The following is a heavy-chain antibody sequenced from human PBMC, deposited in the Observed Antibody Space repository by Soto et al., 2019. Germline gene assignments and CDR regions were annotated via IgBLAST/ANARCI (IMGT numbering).Heavy chain of an antibody. CDR3: ARGGYYGSGGSSSIDH. CDR1: GGSISSYY. V-gene: IGHV4-59*08. CDR2: IYYSGST. Sequence: SETLSLTCTVSGGSISSYYWSWIRQPPGEGLEWIGYIYYSGSTNYNPSLKSRVTISVDTSKNQFSLKLSSVTAADTAVYYCARGGYYGSGGSSSIDHWGQGTLVTVSS. J-gene: IGHJ4*02. D-gene: IGHD3-10*01.